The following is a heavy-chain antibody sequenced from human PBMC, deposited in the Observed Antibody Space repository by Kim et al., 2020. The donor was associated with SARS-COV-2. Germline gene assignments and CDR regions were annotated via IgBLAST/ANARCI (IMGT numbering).Heavy chain of an antibody. V-gene: IGHV3-74*01. D-gene: IGHD4-17*01. CDR3: ARGGRDYGDYDAFDI. J-gene: IGHJ3*02. Sequence: PGKGQLTISGDNAKNTLYLQMNSRRAEDTAVYYCARGGRDYGDYDAFDIWGQGTMVTVSS.